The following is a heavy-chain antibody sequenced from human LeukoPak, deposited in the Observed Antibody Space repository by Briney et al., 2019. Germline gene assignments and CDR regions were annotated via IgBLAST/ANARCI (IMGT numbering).Heavy chain of an antibody. CDR2: IYYSGST. CDR3: AAYRSSGMDV. J-gene: IGHJ6*03. Sequence: SGTLSLTCTVSGGSISSYYWSWIRQPPGKGLEWIGYIYYSGSTNYNPSLKSRVTMSVDTSKNQFSLKLNSMTAADTAVYYCAAYRSSGMDVWGKGTTVTISS. CDR1: GGSISSYY. V-gene: IGHV4-59*01. D-gene: IGHD1-26*01.